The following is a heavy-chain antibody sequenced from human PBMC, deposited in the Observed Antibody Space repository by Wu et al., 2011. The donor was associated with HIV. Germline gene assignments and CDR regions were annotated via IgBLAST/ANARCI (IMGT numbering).Heavy chain of an antibody. J-gene: IGHJ6*03. CDR2: INTNSGGT. V-gene: IGHV1-2*02. Sequence: QVQLVQSGAEVKKPGSSVKVSCKASGYTFTDYYIHWVRQAPGQGLEWMGWINTNSGGTKFAQTFQGRVTMTRDTSITTAYMELSRLRSDDTAVYYCARGTDSHYYYYYYMDVWGKGTTVTVSS. D-gene: IGHD3-22*01. CDR3: ARGTDSHYYYYYYMDV. CDR1: GYTFTDYY.